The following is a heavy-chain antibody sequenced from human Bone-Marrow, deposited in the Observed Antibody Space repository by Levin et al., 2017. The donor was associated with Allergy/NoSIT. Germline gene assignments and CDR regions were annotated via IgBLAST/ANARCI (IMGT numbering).Heavy chain of an antibody. J-gene: IGHJ3*02. CDR3: ARHFPITPVAGTLQAFDI. CDR1: GGSISSSDYY. CDR2: FYFGGST. Sequence: KPSETLSLTCTVSGGSISSSDYYWAWIRQPPGTGLDYIGSFYFGGSTHYNPSLQSRATISVDTSNDQFSLKLTLTSVTAADTAVYYCARHFPITPVAGTLQAFDIWGQGTMVTVSS. D-gene: IGHD6-19*01. V-gene: IGHV4-39*01.